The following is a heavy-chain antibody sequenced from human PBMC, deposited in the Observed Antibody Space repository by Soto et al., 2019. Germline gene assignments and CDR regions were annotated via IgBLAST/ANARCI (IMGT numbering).Heavy chain of an antibody. Sequence: SETLSHTCAVSGDSVTSNVWWSWVRQPPGKGLEWIGEAYHNGLTDYNPSLKSRVTMSVDTSKNEFSLKLTSLTAADTAIYYCARDAAVPGESDRFDYWGQGTLVTVSS. J-gene: IGHJ4*02. V-gene: IGHV4-4*02. D-gene: IGHD6-19*01. CDR2: AYHNGLT. CDR1: GDSVTSNVW. CDR3: ARDAAVPGESDRFDY.